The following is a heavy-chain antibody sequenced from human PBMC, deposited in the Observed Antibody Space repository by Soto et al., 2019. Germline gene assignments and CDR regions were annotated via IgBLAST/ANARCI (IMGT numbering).Heavy chain of an antibody. CDR2: IWYDGSNK. CDR3: ARDGYHYDSSALYY. D-gene: IGHD3-22*01. V-gene: IGHV3-33*01. CDR1: GFTFSSYG. J-gene: IGHJ4*02. Sequence: LRLSCAASGFTFSSYGMHWVRQAPGKGLEWVALIWYDGSNKYYADSVKGRFTTSRDNSKNTLYLQMNSLRAEDTAVYYCARDGYHYDSSALYYWGQGTLVTVSS.